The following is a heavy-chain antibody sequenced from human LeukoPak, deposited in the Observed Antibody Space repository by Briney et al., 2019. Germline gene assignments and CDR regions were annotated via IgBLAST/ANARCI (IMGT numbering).Heavy chain of an antibody. V-gene: IGHV3-33*01. CDR2: IWYDGSNK. D-gene: IGHD3-10*01. Sequence: GGSLRLSCAASGFTFSSYGMHWVRQAPGKGLEWVAVIWYDGSNKYYADSVKGRFTISRDNSKNTLDLQMNSPRAEDTAVYYCARDSYYRRSGGDFDYWGQGTLVTVSS. CDR3: ARDSYYRRSGGDFDY. CDR1: GFTFSSYG. J-gene: IGHJ4*02.